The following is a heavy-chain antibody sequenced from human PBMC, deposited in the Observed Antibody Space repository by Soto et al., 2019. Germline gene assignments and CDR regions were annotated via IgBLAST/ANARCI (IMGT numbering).Heavy chain of an antibody. D-gene: IGHD1-26*01. CDR2: INAGNGNT. V-gene: IGHV1-3*01. CDR3: ATARGSYYAFAFDI. J-gene: IGHJ3*02. CDR1: GYTFTSYA. Sequence: QVQLVQSGAEVKKPGASVKVSCKASGYTFTSYAMHWVRQAPGQRLEWMGWINAGNGNTKYSQKFQGRVTITWDTSASTAYMELSSLRSEDTSVYYCATARGSYYAFAFDILGQGTMVTVSS.